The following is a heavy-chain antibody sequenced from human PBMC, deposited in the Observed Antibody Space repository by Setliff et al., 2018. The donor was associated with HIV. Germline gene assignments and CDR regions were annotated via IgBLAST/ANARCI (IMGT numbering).Heavy chain of an antibody. CDR2: IYYSGST. V-gene: IGHV4-39*01. CDR1: GGSISSSPYY. Sequence: PSETLSLTCTVSGGSISSSPYYWGWIRQPPGKGLEWIGSIYYSGSTFYNPSLKSRVTISVDTSKNQFSLKLSSVTAADTAVYYCARPALGIGGGSRFDNWGQGTRVTVSS. CDR3: ARPALGIGGGSRFDN. J-gene: IGHJ4*02. D-gene: IGHD3-10*01.